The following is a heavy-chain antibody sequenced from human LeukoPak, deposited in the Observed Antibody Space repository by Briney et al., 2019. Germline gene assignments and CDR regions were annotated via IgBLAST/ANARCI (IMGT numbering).Heavy chain of an antibody. CDR3: ARGGFYCGGDCYVDY. CDR1: GGSFSPYY. Sequence: PSETLSLTCAVYGGSFSPYYWSWIRQPPGKGLEWIGEINHSGSTNCNPSLKGRVTISVDTSKNQFSLRLSSVTAADTAVYYCARGGFYCGGDCYVDYWGQGTLVTVSS. V-gene: IGHV4-34*01. J-gene: IGHJ4*02. CDR2: INHSGST. D-gene: IGHD2-21*02.